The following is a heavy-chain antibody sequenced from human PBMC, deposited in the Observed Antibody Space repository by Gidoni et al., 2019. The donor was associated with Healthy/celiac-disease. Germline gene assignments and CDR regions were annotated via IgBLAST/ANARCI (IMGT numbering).Heavy chain of an antibody. CDR1: GGSISSSSYY. J-gene: IGHJ4*02. CDR3: ARIMTGYSSSWYFDY. V-gene: IGHV4-39*01. Sequence: QLQLPESGPGLVTPSATLSLTCTVPGGSISSSSYYWGWFRQPPGKGLEWIGSIYYSGSTYYNPSLKSRVTISVDTSKNQFSLKLSAVTAADTAVYYCARIMTGYSSSWYFDYWGQGTLVTVSS. D-gene: IGHD6-13*01. CDR2: IYYSGST.